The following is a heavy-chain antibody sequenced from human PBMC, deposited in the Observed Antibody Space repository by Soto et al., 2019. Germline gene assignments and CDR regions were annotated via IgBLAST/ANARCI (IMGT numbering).Heavy chain of an antibody. J-gene: IGHJ5*02. D-gene: IGHD2-2*01. CDR1: GYTFTSYD. Sequence: ASVKVSCKASGYTFTSYDINWVRQATGQGLEWMGWMNPNSGNTGYAQKFQGRVTMTRNTSISTAYMELSSLRSEDTAVYYCARIYCISTSGYETQKRNWFDPWGQGTLVTVSS. V-gene: IGHV1-8*01. CDR3: ARIYCISTSGYETQKRNWFDP. CDR2: MNPNSGNT.